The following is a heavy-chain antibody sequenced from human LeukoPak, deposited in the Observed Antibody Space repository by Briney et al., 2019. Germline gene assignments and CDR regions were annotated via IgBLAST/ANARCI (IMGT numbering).Heavy chain of an antibody. CDR3: TKAASSSPGGFDP. CDR2: ISWDGGST. J-gene: IGHJ5*02. Sequence: GGSLRLSCIASGFTFGDYAMTWVRQAPGKGLEWVSLISWDGGSTYYADSVKGRFTISRDNSKNSLYLQMNSLRAEDTALYYCTKAASSSPGGFDPWGQGTLVTVSS. CDR1: GFTFGDYA. V-gene: IGHV3-43D*03.